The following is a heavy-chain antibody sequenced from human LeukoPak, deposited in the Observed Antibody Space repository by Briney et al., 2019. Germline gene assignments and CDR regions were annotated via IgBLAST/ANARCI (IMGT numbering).Heavy chain of an antibody. CDR3: ARDRHGSGSAHSFDP. V-gene: IGHV4-59*01. J-gene: IGHJ5*02. CDR2: IYCSGST. D-gene: IGHD3-10*01. Sequence: PSETLSLTCTVSGGSISSYYWSWIRQPPGKGLEWIGYIYCSGSTNYNPSLKSRVTISVDTSKNQFSLKLSSVTAADTAMYYCARDRHGSGSAHSFDPWGQGTLVTVSS. CDR1: GGSISSYY.